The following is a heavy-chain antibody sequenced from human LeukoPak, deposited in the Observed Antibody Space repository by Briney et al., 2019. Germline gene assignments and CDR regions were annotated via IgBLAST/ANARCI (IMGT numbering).Heavy chain of an antibody. CDR2: IYHSGST. J-gene: IGHJ4*02. V-gene: IGHV4-38-2*02. D-gene: IGHD2-2*01. CDR3: ARADIVVVPAAFFDY. Sequence: PSETLSLTCTVSGYSISSGYYWGWIRQPPGKGLEWIGSIYHSGSTYYNPSLKSRVTISVDTSKNQFSLKLSSATAADTAVYYCARADIVVVPAAFFDYWGQGTLVTVSS. CDR1: GYSISSGYY.